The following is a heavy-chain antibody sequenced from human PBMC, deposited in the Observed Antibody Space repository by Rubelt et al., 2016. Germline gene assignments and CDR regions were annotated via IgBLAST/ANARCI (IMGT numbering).Heavy chain of an antibody. CDR3: AKDRGGSYDAGHY. V-gene: IGHV3-23*01. CDR2: IRGSSGST. J-gene: IGHJ4*02. D-gene: IGHD1-26*01. CDR1: GFTFSASA. Sequence: EVQLLESGGGLVQPGGSQRLSCAASGFTFSASAMTWVRQAPGKGLEWVSHIRGSSGSTYYAASVKGRFTISRDNSRKTLEWKMNVLRAEDTAVYYGAKDRGGSYDAGHYWGQGTLVTVSS.